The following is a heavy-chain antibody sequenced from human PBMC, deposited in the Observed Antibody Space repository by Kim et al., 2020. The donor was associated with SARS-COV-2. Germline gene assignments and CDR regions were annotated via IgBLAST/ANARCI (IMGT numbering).Heavy chain of an antibody. CDR2: ISWNSGSI. CDR1: GFTFDDYA. D-gene: IGHD6-13*01. V-gene: IGHV3-9*01. Sequence: GGSLRLSCAASGFTFDDYAMHWVRQAPGKGLEWVSGISWNSGSIGYADSVKGRFTISRDNAKNSLYLQMNSLRAEDTALYYCAKDTGYSSSWYFDYWGQG. CDR3: AKDTGYSSSWYFDY. J-gene: IGHJ4*02.